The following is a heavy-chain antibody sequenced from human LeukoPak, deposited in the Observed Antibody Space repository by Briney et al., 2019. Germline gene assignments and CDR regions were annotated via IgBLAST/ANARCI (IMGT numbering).Heavy chain of an antibody. CDR3: ARHWEGYCCSTSCYTSYYYTDV. D-gene: IGHD2-2*02. CDR1: GYSFTSYW. V-gene: IGHV5-51*01. CDR2: IYPGDSDT. Sequence: GESLKISCKGSGYSFTSYWIGWVRQMPGKGLEWMGIIYPGDSDTRYSPSFQGQVTISADKSISTAYLQWSSLKASDTAMYYCARHWEGYCCSTSCYTSYYYTDVWGKGTTVTVSS. J-gene: IGHJ6*03.